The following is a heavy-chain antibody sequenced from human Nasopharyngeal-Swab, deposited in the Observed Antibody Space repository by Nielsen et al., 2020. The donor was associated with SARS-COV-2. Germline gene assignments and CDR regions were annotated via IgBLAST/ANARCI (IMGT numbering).Heavy chain of an antibody. V-gene: IGHV1-2*02. CDR1: GYTFTAYF. CDR3: ARDDYGDYGYFGH. Sequence: ASVKVSCKTSGYTFTAYFIHWVRQVPGQGLEWVGCINPDSGDTQYAQKFQGRVTMTSDTSINTAYMELRRLRSDDTAVYYCARDDYGDYGYFGHWGQGTLVTVSS. D-gene: IGHD4-17*01. CDR2: INPDSGDT. J-gene: IGHJ4*02.